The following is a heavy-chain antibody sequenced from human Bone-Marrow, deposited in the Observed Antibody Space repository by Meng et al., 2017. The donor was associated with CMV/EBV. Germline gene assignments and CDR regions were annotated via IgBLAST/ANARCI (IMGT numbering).Heavy chain of an antibody. J-gene: IGHJ3*02. CDR2: INSDGSST. CDR3: ARWEGVSNDAFDI. V-gene: IGHV3-74*01. Sequence: GESLKISCAASGFTFSSYWMHWVRQAPGKGLVWVSRINSDGSSTSYADSVKGRFTISRDNAKNTLYLQMNSLRAEDTAVYYCARWEGVSNDAFDIWGQGIMVTVSS. D-gene: IGHD1-26*01. CDR1: GFTFSSYW.